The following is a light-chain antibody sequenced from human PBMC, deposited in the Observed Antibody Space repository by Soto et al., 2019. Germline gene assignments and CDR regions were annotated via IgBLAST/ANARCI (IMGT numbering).Light chain of an antibody. V-gene: IGLV1-40*01. CDR1: SSNIGAGYD. Sequence: QSVLTQPPSVSGAPGPRVTISCTGSSSNIGAGYDVHWYQQLPGTAPKLLIYGNSNRPSGVPDRFSGSKSGTSASVAITGLQAQDEADYYCQSYDSSLSGSVFGGGTKLTVL. CDR2: GNS. J-gene: IGLJ3*02. CDR3: QSYDSSLSGSV.